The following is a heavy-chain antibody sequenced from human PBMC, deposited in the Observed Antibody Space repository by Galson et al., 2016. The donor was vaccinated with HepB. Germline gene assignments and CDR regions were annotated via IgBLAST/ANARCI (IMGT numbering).Heavy chain of an antibody. D-gene: IGHD6-19*01. Sequence: SETLSLTCTVSGGSVSSGSYYWSWIRQPPGKGLQFIGYIYYSGRTNYNPSLKSRVTMSVDTSKNQFSLNLRSVTAADTAVYYCARYYGIEGAGSPPNFNYYGMDVWGQGTTVTVSS. V-gene: IGHV4-61*01. CDR1: GGSVSSGSYY. CDR2: IYYSGRT. CDR3: ARYYGIEGAGSPPNFNYYGMDV. J-gene: IGHJ6*02.